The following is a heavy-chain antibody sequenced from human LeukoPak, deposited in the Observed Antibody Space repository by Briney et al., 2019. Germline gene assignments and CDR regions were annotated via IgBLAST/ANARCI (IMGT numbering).Heavy chain of an antibody. V-gene: IGHV1-69*04. CDR2: IIPILGIA. D-gene: IGHD6-19*01. CDR3: ARGSIAVAGKGTHFDY. J-gene: IGHJ4*02. Sequence: SVKVSCKASGGTFSSYAISWVRQAPGQGLEWMGRIIPILGIANYAQKFQGRVTITADKSTSTAYMELSSLRSEDTAVYYCARGSIAVAGKGTHFDYWGQGTLVTVSS. CDR1: GGTFSSYA.